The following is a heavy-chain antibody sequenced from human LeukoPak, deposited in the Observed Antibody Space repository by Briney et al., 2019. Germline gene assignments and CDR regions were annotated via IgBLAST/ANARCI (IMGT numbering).Heavy chain of an antibody. CDR3: ARVYCSGGSCYTLDY. J-gene: IGHJ4*02. D-gene: IGHD2-15*01. CDR1: GYTFTSYY. CDR2: INPSGGST. V-gene: IGHV1-46*01. Sequence: ASVKVSCKASGYTFTSYYMHWVRQAPGQGLEWMGIINPSGGSTSYAQKFQGRVTMTRDTSTSTVCMELSSLRSEDTAVYYCARVYCSGGSCYTLDYWGQGTLVTVSS.